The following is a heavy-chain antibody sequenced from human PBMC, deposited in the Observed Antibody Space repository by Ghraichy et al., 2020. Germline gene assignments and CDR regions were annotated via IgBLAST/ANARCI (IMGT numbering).Heavy chain of an antibody. J-gene: IGHJ6*03. D-gene: IGHD3-3*01. CDR3: ARDPHLSYDFWSGYFSYMDV. CDR1: GFTFSSYS. CDR2: ISSSSSTI. Sequence: GESLNISCAASGFTFSSYSMNWVRQAPGKGLEWVSYISSSSSTIYYADSVKGRFTISRDNAKNSLYLQMNSLRDEDTAVYYCARDPHLSYDFWSGYFSYMDVWGKGTTVTVSS. V-gene: IGHV3-48*02.